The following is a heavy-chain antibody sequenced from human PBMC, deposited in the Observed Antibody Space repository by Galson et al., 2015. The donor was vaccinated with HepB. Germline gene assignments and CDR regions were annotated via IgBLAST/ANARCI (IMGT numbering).Heavy chain of an antibody. Sequence: SLRLSCAASDFRFSSYSFNWVRQAPGKGLQWISYISSGGESIYYADSVKGRFTISRDNAKNSLYLQMNSLRADDTAVYYCARCPFRNYYDSGTYFDFWGQGTPVTVSP. CDR2: ISSGGESI. CDR3: ARCPFRNYYDSGTYFDF. V-gene: IGHV3-48*04. CDR1: DFRFSSYS. D-gene: IGHD3-10*01. J-gene: IGHJ4*02.